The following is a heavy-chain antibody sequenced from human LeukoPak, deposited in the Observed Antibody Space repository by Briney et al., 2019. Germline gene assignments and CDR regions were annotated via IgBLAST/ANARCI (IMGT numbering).Heavy chain of an antibody. J-gene: IGHJ5*02. CDR1: GGSISSYY. Sequence: SEPLSLTCTVSGGSISSYYWSWIRQPAGKGLEWIGRIYTSGSTNYNPSLKSRVTMSVDTSKNQFSLKLSYLTAADTAVYYCAGSVAGTGNGWFDPWGQGTLVTVSS. D-gene: IGHD6-19*01. CDR3: AGSVAGTGNGWFDP. CDR2: IYTSGST. V-gene: IGHV4-4*07.